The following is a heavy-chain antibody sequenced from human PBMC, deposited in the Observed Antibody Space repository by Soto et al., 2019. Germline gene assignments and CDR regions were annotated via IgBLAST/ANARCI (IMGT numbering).Heavy chain of an antibody. V-gene: IGHV4-61*01. CDR3: ARDIRGYSRAFDY. D-gene: IGHD5-18*01. J-gene: IGHJ4*02. CDR1: GDSVSSGSYY. Sequence: QVQLQESGPGLVKPSETLSLTCTVSGDSVSSGSYYWTWVRQPPGKGLEWIGYISYSGSTNYNPSLQSRDTISVDTPRNQFSLKMTSVTAADTAFYYCARDIRGYSRAFDYWGQGTLVTVSS. CDR2: ISYSGST.